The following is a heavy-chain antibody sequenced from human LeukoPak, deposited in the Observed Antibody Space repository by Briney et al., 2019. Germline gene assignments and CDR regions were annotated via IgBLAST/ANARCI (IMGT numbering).Heavy chain of an antibody. Sequence: GGSLRLSCAASGFTFSSYAMTWVRQAPGKGLEWVSFISGSGGSTSYADSVKGRFTISRDNSKNTLYLQMNSLRAADTALYYCAKPYSGTILTGWFDPWGQGTLVTVSS. CDR2: ISGSGGST. CDR1: GFTFSSYA. J-gene: IGHJ5*02. D-gene: IGHD3-9*01. V-gene: IGHV3-23*01. CDR3: AKPYSGTILTGWFDP.